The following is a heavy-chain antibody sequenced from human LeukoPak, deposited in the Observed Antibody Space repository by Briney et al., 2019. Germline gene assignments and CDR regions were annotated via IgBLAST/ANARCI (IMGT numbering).Heavy chain of an antibody. Sequence: SETLSLTCTVSGGSISSYYWSWIRQPPGRGLEWIGYIYYSGSTNYNPSLKSRVTISVGTSKNQFSLKLSSVTAADTAVYYCARSGSGSYLSLDYWGQGTLVTVSS. J-gene: IGHJ4*02. D-gene: IGHD3-10*01. CDR1: GGSISSYY. CDR3: ARSGSGSYLSLDY. CDR2: IYYSGST. V-gene: IGHV4-59*01.